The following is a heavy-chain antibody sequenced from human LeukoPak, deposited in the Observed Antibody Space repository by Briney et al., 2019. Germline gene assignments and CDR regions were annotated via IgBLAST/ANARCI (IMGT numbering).Heavy chain of an antibody. D-gene: IGHD2-8*01. CDR1: GFTFGDYA. CDR3: TREYCTNGVCPGGAFDI. Sequence: PGGSLRLSCTASGFTFGDYAMSWVRQAPGKGLEWVGFIRSKAYGGTTEYAASVKGRFTISRDDSKSIAYLQMNSLKTEDTAVYYCTREYCTNGVCPGGAFDIWGQGTMVTVSS. J-gene: IGHJ3*02. CDR2: IRSKAYGGTT. V-gene: IGHV3-49*04.